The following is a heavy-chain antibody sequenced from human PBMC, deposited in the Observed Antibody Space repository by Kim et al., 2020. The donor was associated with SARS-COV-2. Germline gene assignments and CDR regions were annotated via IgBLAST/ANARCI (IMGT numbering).Heavy chain of an antibody. V-gene: IGHV4-39*01. Sequence: SETLSLTCTVSGGSISSSSYYWGWIRQPPGKGLEWIGSIYYSGSTYYNPSLKSRVTISVDTSKNQFSLKLSSVTAADTAVYYCARQSYCSGGSCYGYYYYGMDVGGQGTTVPVSS. CDR3: ARQSYCSGGSCYGYYYYGMDV. CDR1: GGSISSSSYY. D-gene: IGHD2-15*01. J-gene: IGHJ6*02. CDR2: IYYSGST.